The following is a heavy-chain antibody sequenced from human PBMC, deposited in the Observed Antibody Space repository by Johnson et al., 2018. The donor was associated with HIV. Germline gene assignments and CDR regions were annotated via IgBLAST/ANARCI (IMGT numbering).Heavy chain of an antibody. CDR1: GFTFSSYG. Sequence: QVQLVESGGGVVQPGRSLRLSCAASGFTFSSYGMHWVRQAPGKGLEWVAVIWYDGSNKYYADSVKGRFTISRDNSKNTLYLQMNSLRAEDTAVYYCAKDYSSILSAFEIWGQGTMVTVSS. CDR2: IWYDGSNK. J-gene: IGHJ3*02. V-gene: IGHV3-33*06. CDR3: AKDYSSILSAFEI. D-gene: IGHD6-13*01.